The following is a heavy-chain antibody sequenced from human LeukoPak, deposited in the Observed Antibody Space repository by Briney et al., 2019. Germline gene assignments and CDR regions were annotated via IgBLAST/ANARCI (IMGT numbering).Heavy chain of an antibody. CDR1: GYTFTAYY. V-gene: IGHV1-18*01. J-gene: IGHJ4*02. CDR3: ARDRLLWFGELEW. D-gene: IGHD3-10*01. Sequence: ASVTVSCKASGYTFTAYYIHWVRQAPGQGLEWMGWISVHNGNTKYGQKFQGRVTLTTDTATSTAYMELRRLTSDDTAVYFCARDRLLWFGELEWWGQGTLVTVSS. CDR2: ISVHNGNT.